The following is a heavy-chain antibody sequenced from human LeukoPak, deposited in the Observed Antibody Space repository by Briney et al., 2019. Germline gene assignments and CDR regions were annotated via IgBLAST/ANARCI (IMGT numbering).Heavy chain of an antibody. D-gene: IGHD3-22*01. CDR3: ARVGKEGPTYYYDSSGYPFDY. J-gene: IGHJ4*02. CDR2: ISYDGSNK. V-gene: IGHV3-30*19. Sequence: PGGSLRLSCAASGFTFSNYGMHWVRQAPGKGLEWVAVISYDGSNKYYADSVKGRFTISRDNSKNTLYLQMNSLRAEDTAVYYCARVGKEGPTYYYDSSGYPFDYWGQGTLVTVSS. CDR1: GFTFSNYG.